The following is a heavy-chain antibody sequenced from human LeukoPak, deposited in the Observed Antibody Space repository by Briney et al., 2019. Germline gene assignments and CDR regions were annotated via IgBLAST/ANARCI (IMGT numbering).Heavy chain of an antibody. D-gene: IGHD3-16*01. CDR3: ARDLDLGDY. CDR1: GFTFSTNA. J-gene: IGHJ4*02. V-gene: IGHV3-23*01. CDR2: ISGSGAST. Sequence: PGGSLRLSCLTSGFTFSTNAMSWVRQAPGKGLEWISGISGSGASTYYADSVTGRFTISRDNSRNTLYLQMNSLRAEDTAVYYCARDLDLGDYWGQGTLVTVSS.